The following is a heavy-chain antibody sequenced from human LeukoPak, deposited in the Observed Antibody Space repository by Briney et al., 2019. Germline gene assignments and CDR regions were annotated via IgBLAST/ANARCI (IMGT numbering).Heavy chain of an antibody. V-gene: IGHV1-69*13. D-gene: IGHD6-13*01. CDR1: GGTFSSYA. CDR2: IIPIFGTA. CDR3: AREGGGGIASWSWAFDI. Sequence: GASVKVSCKASGGTFSSYAISWVRQAPGQGLEWMGGIIPIFGTANYAQKFQGRVTITADESTSTAYMELSSLRSEDTAAYYCAREGGGGIASWSWAFDIWGQGTMVTVSS. J-gene: IGHJ3*02.